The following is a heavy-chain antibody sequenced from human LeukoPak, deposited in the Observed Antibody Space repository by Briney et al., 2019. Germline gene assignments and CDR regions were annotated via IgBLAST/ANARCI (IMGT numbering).Heavy chain of an antibody. CDR3: ARGPDGGNSLRYFDY. Sequence: SGTLSLTCAVSGGSFSHSNWWTWVRQSPGKGLEWIGEVHPSEGTNYNPSLKSRVTISLDKSKNQFSLRLTSVTAADTAVYYCARGPDGGNSLRYFDYWGQGTLVTVSS. CDR1: GGSFSHSNW. D-gene: IGHD4-23*01. CDR2: VHPSEGT. J-gene: IGHJ4*02. V-gene: IGHV4-4*02.